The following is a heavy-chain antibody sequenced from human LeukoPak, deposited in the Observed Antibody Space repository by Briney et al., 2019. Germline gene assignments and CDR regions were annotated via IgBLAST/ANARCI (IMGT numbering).Heavy chain of an antibody. Sequence: GGSLRLSCAASGFTFSSYAMSWVRQAPGKGLEWVSAISGSGGSTYYADSVKGRFTISRDNSKNTLYLQMNSLRAEDTAVYYCAKDRSIAAAGRSYYYGMDVWGKGTTVTVSS. CDR3: AKDRSIAAAGRSYYYGMDV. J-gene: IGHJ6*04. D-gene: IGHD6-13*01. V-gene: IGHV3-23*01. CDR1: GFTFSSYA. CDR2: ISGSGGST.